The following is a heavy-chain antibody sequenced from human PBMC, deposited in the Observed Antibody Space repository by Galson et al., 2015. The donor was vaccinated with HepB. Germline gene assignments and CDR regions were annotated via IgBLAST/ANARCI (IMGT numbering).Heavy chain of an antibody. CDR3: ARDGCSSTSCYTGIYYYYGMDV. CDR2: ISASGGTT. Sequence: SLRLSCAASGFTLSTYVMSWVRQAPGKGLEWVSAISASGGTTDYADSVKGRFTISRDNSRNTLYLQMNSLRAEDTAVYYCARDGCSSTSCYTGIYYYYGMDVWGQGTTVTVSS. J-gene: IGHJ6*02. D-gene: IGHD2-2*02. CDR1: GFTLSTYV. V-gene: IGHV3-23*01.